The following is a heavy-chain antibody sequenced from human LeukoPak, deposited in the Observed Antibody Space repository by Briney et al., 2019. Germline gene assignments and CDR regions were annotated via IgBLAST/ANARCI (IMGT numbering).Heavy chain of an antibody. J-gene: IGHJ3*02. CDR2: ISGPGGST. Sequence: PGGSLRLSCAASGFTFSNYGMSWVRQAPGKGLDWVSAISGPGGSTYYGDSVKGRFTISRDNAKNSLYLQMNSLRADDTAVYYCARDRIRTDAFDIWGQGTMVTVSS. D-gene: IGHD3-3*02. V-gene: IGHV3-23*01. CDR3: ARDRIRTDAFDI. CDR1: GFTFSNYG.